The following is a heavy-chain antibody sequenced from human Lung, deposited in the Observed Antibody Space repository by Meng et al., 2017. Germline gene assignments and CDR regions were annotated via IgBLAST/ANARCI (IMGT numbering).Heavy chain of an antibody. V-gene: IGHV1-2*06. CDR3: ARDEDISAAGKLFGDY. D-gene: IGHD6-25*01. J-gene: IGHJ4*02. Sequence: QGQLVQSRAEVKKPGASVKVSCKPSGYNFLDYYIHWVRRAPGQGLEWMGRINPKSGDTHYAQKFQARVTMTGDTSISTAYMELSGLRSDDTAMYYCARDEDISAAGKLFGDYWGQGTLVTVSS. CDR2: INPKSGDT. CDR1: GYNFLDYY.